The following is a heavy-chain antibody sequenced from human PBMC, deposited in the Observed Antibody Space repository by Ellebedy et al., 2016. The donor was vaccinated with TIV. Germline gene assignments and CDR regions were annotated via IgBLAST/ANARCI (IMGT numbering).Heavy chain of an antibody. CDR1: GFTFSSYA. CDR3: AKGDIVVVNTPRYGFDV. V-gene: IGHV3-23*01. J-gene: IGHJ6*02. Sequence: GESLKISCAASGFTFSSYAMSWVRKAPGKGLEWVSAISGSGGSTYYADSVKGRFTISRDNSKNKLYMQMNSLRSKDTAVYDCAKGDIVVVNTPRYGFDVWGQGTTVTVSS. CDR2: ISGSGGST. D-gene: IGHD2-15*01.